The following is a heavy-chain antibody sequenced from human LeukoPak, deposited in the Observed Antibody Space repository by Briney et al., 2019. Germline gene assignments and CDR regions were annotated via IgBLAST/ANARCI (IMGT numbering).Heavy chain of an antibody. J-gene: IGHJ4*02. V-gene: IGHV3-23*01. D-gene: IGHD3-16*02. Sequence: GGSLRLSCAASGFTFSSYGMSWVRQAPGKGLEWVSAISGSGGSTYYADSVKGRFTISRDNSKNTLYLQMNSLRAEDTAVYYCAKDRVWGSYRPTYDFDYWGQGTLVTVSS. CDR1: GFTFSSYG. CDR2: ISGSGGST. CDR3: AKDRVWGSYRPTYDFDY.